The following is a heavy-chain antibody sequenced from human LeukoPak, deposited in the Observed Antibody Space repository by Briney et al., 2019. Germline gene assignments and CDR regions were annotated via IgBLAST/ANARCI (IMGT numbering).Heavy chain of an antibody. J-gene: IGHJ4*02. Sequence: ASVKVSCKAFGYTFNSYYLHWVRQAPGQGLEWVGIISPGGGDTRYAQKFQGRVTMTRNTSISTAYMELSSLRSEDTAVYYCARGMRKGYCSSTSCPNRYYFDYWGQGTLVTVSS. CDR1: GYTFNSYY. CDR3: ARGMRKGYCSSTSCPNRYYFDY. D-gene: IGHD2-2*01. V-gene: IGHV1-46*02. CDR2: ISPGGGDT.